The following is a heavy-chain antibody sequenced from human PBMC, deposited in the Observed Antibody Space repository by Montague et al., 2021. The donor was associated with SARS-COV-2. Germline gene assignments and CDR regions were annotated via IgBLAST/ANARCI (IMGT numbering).Heavy chain of an antibody. CDR1: GASVSSGSHY. D-gene: IGHD5-18*01. Sequence: SETLSLTSTVSGASVSSGSHYWIWIRQPPGKGLEFIGYIYYSGSSKYNPSLKSRVTISVDTSTNQVSLKVSSVTAADSAVYFCARGAGYSYGVDYWGQGTLVTVSS. CDR3: ARGAGYSYGVDY. CDR2: IYYSGSS. V-gene: IGHV4-61*01. J-gene: IGHJ4*02.